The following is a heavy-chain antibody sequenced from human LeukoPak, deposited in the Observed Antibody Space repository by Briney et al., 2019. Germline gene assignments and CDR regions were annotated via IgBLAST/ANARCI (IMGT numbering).Heavy chain of an antibody. D-gene: IGHD2-2*02. Sequence: GSSVKVSCKASGGTFSSYAISWVRQAPGQGLEWMGRINPILGIANYAQKFQGRVTITADKSTSTAYMELSSLRSEDTAVYYCARDWGDCSSTSCYTHLGYWGQGTLVTVSS. CDR3: ARDWGDCSSTSCYTHLGY. CDR1: GGTFSSYA. J-gene: IGHJ4*02. CDR2: INPILGIA. V-gene: IGHV1-69*04.